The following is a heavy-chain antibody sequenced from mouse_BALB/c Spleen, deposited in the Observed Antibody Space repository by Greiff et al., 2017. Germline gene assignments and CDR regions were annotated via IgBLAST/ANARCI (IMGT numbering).Heavy chain of an antibody. CDR2: INPYNDGT. D-gene: IGHD2-4*01. CDR3: AREDDYDEAWFAY. V-gene: IGHV1-14*01. CDR1: GYTFTSYV. Sequence: VQLQQSGPELVKPGASVKMSCKASGYTFTSYVMHWVKQKPGQGLEWIGYINPYNDGTKYNEKFKGKATLTSDKSSSTAYMELSSLTSEDSAVYYCAREDDYDEAWFAYWGQGTLVTVSA. J-gene: IGHJ3*01.